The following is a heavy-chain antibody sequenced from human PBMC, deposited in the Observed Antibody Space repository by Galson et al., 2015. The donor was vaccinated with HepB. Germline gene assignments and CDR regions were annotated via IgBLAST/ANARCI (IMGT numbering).Heavy chain of an antibody. V-gene: IGHV3-23*01. CDR3: AKAVALYFYYGLDV. CDR2: ITGSGGST. Sequence: SLRLSCATSGFSFSRYAMRWVRQAPGKGLEWVSDITGSGGSTYYADSVKGRLTISRDNSKNTLHLQVNRLRAEDTAVYYCAKAVALYFYYGLDVWGQGTTVTVSS. CDR1: GFSFSRYA. J-gene: IGHJ6*02.